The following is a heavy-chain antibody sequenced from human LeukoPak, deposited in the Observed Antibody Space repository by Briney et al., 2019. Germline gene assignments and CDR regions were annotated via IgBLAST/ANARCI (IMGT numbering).Heavy chain of an antibody. D-gene: IGHD2-21*02. J-gene: IGHJ3*02. CDR1: GFTFSSYA. V-gene: IGHV3-23*01. Sequence: GGSLRLSCAASGFTFSSYAMSWVRQAPGKGLEWVSAISGSGGSTYYADSVKGRFTISRDNSKNTLYLQMNSLRAEDTAVYYCAKVDSPYGGGGDWSAFDIWGQGTMVTVSS. CDR3: AKVDSPYGGGGDWSAFDI. CDR2: ISGSGGST.